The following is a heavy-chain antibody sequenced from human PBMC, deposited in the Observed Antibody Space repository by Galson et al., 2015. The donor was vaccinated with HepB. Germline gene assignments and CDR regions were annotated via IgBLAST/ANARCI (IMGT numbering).Heavy chain of an antibody. V-gene: IGHV3-64D*06. CDR3: VKDGNSSGWYKSWHSFDP. CDR2: ISRNGGST. D-gene: IGHD6-19*01. Sequence: SLRVSCAASGFTLSSYAMHWVRQAPGKGLEYVSAISRNGGSTYYADSVKGRFTISRDNSKNTLYLQMSSLRAEDTAVYYCVKDGNSSGWYKSWHSFDPWGQGTLVTVSS. J-gene: IGHJ5*02. CDR1: GFTLSSYA.